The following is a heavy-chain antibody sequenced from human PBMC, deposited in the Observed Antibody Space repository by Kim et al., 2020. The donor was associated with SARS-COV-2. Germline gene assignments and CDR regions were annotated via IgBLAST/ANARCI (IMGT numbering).Heavy chain of an antibody. CDR1: GFTFSSYS. CDR3: ARASKAVAGYYYYYMDV. Sequence: GGSLRLSCAASGFTFSSYSMNWVRQAPGKGLEWVSYISSSSSTIYYADSVKGRFTISRDNAKNSLYLQMNSLRDEDTAVYYCARASKAVAGYYYYYMDVWGKGTTVTVSS. J-gene: IGHJ6*03. V-gene: IGHV3-48*02. CDR2: ISSSSSTI. D-gene: IGHD6-19*01.